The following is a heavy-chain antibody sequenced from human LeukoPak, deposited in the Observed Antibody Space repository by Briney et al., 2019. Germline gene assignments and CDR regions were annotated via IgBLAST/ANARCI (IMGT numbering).Heavy chain of an antibody. D-gene: IGHD2-8*01. Sequence: ASVKVSCTASGYTFTSYYMHWVRQAPGQGLEWMGRINPSGGSTSYAQKFQGRVTMTRDTSTRTVYMELSSLRSEDTAVYYCARELYSNSGYYYGMDVWGQGTTVTVSS. CDR1: GYTFTSYY. CDR3: ARELYSNSGYYYGMDV. J-gene: IGHJ6*02. V-gene: IGHV1-46*01. CDR2: INPSGGST.